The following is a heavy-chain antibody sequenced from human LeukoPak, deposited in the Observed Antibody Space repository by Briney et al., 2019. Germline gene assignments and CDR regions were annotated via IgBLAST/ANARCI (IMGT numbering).Heavy chain of an antibody. D-gene: IGHD3-10*01. CDR1: GGSISSYY. V-gene: IGHV4-59*01. CDR2: IYYSGST. CDR3: ARGRLGWFGVD. J-gene: IGHJ4*02. Sequence: PSETLSLTCAVYGGSISSYYWSWIRQPPGKGLEWIGYIYYSGSTNYNPSLKSRVTISVDTSKNQFSLKLSSVTAADTAVYYCARGRLGWFGVDWGQGTLVTVSS.